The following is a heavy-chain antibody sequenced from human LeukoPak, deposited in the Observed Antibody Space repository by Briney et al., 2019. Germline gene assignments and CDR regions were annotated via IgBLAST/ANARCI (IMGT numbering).Heavy chain of an antibody. V-gene: IGHV4-39*07. CDR3: ARVEYSYGYFLYYYYMDV. D-gene: IGHD5-18*01. Sequence: SETLSLTCTVSGGSISTSNYYWGWIRQPPGKGLEWIGNNSPSLKSRVTISLDTSRNQFSLKLTSVTAADTAVYYCARVEYSYGYFLYYYYMDVWGKGTTVTVSS. CDR1: GGSISTSNYY. J-gene: IGHJ6*03.